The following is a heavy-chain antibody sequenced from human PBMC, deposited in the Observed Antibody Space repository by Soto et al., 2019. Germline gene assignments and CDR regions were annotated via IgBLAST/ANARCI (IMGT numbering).Heavy chain of an antibody. J-gene: IGHJ6*02. V-gene: IGHV3-74*01. Sequence: GGSLRLSCAASGFTFSSYWMHWVRQAPGKGLVWVSRINSDGSSTSYADSVKGRFTISRDNAKNTLYLQMNSLRAEDTAVYYCARGTASMYYDFWSGYYGTGPDYGMDVWGQGTTVTVSS. CDR1: GFTFSSYW. CDR3: ARGTASMYYDFWSGYYGTGPDYGMDV. D-gene: IGHD3-3*01. CDR2: INSDGSST.